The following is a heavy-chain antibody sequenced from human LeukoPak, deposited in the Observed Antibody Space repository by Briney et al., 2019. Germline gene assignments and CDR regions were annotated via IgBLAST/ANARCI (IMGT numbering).Heavy chain of an antibody. J-gene: IGHJ6*04. Sequence: PGGSLRLSCAASGFTFSNSPMTWVRQAPGKGLECISYISSSSSTIYYADSVKGRFTISRDNAKNSLYLQMSSLRAEDTAVYYCAELGITMIGGVWGKGTTVTISS. D-gene: IGHD3-10*02. CDR1: GFTFSNSP. CDR2: ISSSSSTI. V-gene: IGHV3-48*01. CDR3: AELGITMIGGV.